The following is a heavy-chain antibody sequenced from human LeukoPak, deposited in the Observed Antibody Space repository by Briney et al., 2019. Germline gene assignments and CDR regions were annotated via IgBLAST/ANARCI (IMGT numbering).Heavy chain of an antibody. V-gene: IGHV1-2*02. CDR3: ARPHSSGWYVFDY. J-gene: IGHJ4*02. CDR2: INPNSGGT. Sequence: ASVNVSCKASGYTFTGYYMHWVRQAPGQGLEWMGWINPNSGGTNYAQKFQGRVTMTRDTSISTAYMELSRLRSDDTAVYYCARPHSSGWYVFDYWGQGTLVTVSS. CDR1: GYTFTGYY. D-gene: IGHD6-19*01.